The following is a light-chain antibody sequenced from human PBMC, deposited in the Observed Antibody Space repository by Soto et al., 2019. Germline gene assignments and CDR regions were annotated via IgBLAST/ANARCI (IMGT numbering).Light chain of an antibody. Sequence: EIVLTQSPATLSLSPGERATLSCRASQSVSSYLAWYQQKPGQAPRLLIYDASNRATGIPARFSGSGSGTDFSLTISSLEPGDFAVYYCQQRSNWPPNFTFGGGTKVEIK. J-gene: IGKJ4*01. CDR2: DAS. CDR3: QQRSNWPPNFT. V-gene: IGKV3-11*01. CDR1: QSVSSY.